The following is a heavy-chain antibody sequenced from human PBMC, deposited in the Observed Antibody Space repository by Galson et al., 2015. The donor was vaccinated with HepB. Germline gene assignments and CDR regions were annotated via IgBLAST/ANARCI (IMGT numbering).Heavy chain of an antibody. Sequence: SVKVSCKASGYTFNNYSITWVRQAPGQGLEWMGWTSTYNGHTNLTQKFQDRVTMTTHTSTTTAYMQLRSLTSDDTAVYYCARAVAGLKLDYWGQGTLVSVSS. V-gene: IGHV1-18*04. CDR3: ARAVAGLKLDY. J-gene: IGHJ4*02. CDR1: GYTFNNYS. CDR2: TSTYNGHT. D-gene: IGHD6-19*01.